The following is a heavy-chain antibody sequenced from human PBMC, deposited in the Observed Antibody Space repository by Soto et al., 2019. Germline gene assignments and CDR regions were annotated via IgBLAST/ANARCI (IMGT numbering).Heavy chain of an antibody. J-gene: IGHJ4*02. CDR2: ISYEGSNK. CDR3: ARGGYYYGSSGYYPIDY. CDR1: GFTFSTYG. Sequence: QVQLVESGGGVVQPGRSLRLSCAASGFTFSTYGMHWVRQAPGKGLEWVAVISYEGSNKYYTDSVKGRFTISRDKSKNTLYLQINSLRAEDTAVYYCARGGYYYGSSGYYPIDYWGQGTLVTVSS. D-gene: IGHD3-22*01. V-gene: IGHV3-30*03.